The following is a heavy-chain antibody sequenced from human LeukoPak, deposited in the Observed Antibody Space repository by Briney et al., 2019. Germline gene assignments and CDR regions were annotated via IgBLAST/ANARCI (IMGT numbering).Heavy chain of an antibody. D-gene: IGHD1-26*01. CDR1: GYTFTSYD. CDR3: ARGTGGAGSKRRGYYYYYMDV. V-gene: IGHV1-8*01. J-gene: IGHJ6*03. Sequence: GASVKLSCKASGYTFTSYDINWVRQATGQGLEWMGWMNPNSGNTGYAQKFQGRVTMTRNTSISTDYMELSSLRSEDTAVYYCARGTGGAGSKRRGYYYYYMDVWGKGTTVTVSS. CDR2: MNPNSGNT.